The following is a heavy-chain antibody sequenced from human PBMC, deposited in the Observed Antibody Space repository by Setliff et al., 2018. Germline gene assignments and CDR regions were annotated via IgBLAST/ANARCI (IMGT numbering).Heavy chain of an antibody. J-gene: IGHJ6*03. CDR2: ITSSSSTI. CDR1: GFAFSTYR. CDR3: ARVIYFYYMGV. Sequence: HPGGSLRLSCAASGFAFSTYRMNWVRQAPGKGLEWVSYITSSSSTIDYADSVKGRFTISRDDAKNSLYLQMISLRAEDTAVYYCARVIYFYYMGVWGKGTTVTVSS. V-gene: IGHV3-48*01.